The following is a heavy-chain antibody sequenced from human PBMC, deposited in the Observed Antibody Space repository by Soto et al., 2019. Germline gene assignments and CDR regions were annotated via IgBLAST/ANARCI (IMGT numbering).Heavy chain of an antibody. CDR1: GYTFTSYD. Sequence: ASVKISCKASGYTFTSYDINWVRQATGQGLEWMGWMNPNSGNTGYAQKFQGRVTMRRNTSISTAYMELSSLRSEDTAVYYCTRGPPNYAFWSGYDRNWFDPWGQRTLVTVSS. J-gene: IGHJ5*02. D-gene: IGHD3-3*01. CDR3: TRGPPNYAFWSGYDRNWFDP. V-gene: IGHV1-8*01. CDR2: MNPNSGNT.